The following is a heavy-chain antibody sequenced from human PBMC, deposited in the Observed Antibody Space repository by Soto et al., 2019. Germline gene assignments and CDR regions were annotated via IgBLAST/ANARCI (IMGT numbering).Heavy chain of an antibody. Sequence: EVQLVESGGGLVKPGGSLRLSCAASGITFIYAWMDWVRQAPGKRLAWVGRIKSQAGGGKIDYAAPVKGRFTISRDDSKNTVYLQMDSLKTEDTAVYYCTHVFSVAHPYSYFWGQGTLVTVSS. J-gene: IGHJ4*02. CDR2: IKSQAGGGKI. CDR1: GITFIYAW. V-gene: IGHV3-15*07. D-gene: IGHD3-9*01. CDR3: THVFSVAHPYSYF.